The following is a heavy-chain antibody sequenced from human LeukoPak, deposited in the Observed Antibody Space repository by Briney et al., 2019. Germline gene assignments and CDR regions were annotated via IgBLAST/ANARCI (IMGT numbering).Heavy chain of an antibody. Sequence: SETLSLTCAVSGYSINSGYYWSWIRQPPGKGLEWIGYIYYSGSTNYNPSLKSRVTISVDTSKNQFSLKLSSVTAADTAVYYCARDRLYCSSTSCSGDWFDPWGQGTLVTVSS. J-gene: IGHJ5*02. CDR2: IYYSGST. CDR1: GYSINSGYY. CDR3: ARDRLYCSSTSCSGDWFDP. D-gene: IGHD2-2*01. V-gene: IGHV4-59*01.